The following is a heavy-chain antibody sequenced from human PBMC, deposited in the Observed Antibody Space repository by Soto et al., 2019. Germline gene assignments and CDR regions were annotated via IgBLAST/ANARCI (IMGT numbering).Heavy chain of an antibody. CDR3: ARQCASCHAAFDY. Sequence: EVQLVQSGAEVKKSGESLKISCKGSGYSFTSYWIAWVRQMPGKGLEWMGIVYPGDSDTRYSPSLQGQVTISADKSISTAYLQWSSLKAADTAMYYCARQCASCHAAFDYWGQGTHVTVSS. CDR2: VYPGDSDT. V-gene: IGHV5-51*01. D-gene: IGHD2-2*01. CDR1: GYSFTSYW. J-gene: IGHJ4*02.